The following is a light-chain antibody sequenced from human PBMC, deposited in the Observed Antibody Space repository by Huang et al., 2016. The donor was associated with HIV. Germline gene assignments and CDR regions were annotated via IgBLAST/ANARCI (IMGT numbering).Light chain of an antibody. CDR2: GAS. CDR1: QDISHY. V-gene: IGKV1-27*01. Sequence: DIQMTQSPSTLSTSIGERVTNTCRAGQDISHYFAWYQQNPGKVPKLLIYGASTLQSRVPSRFSGSGSGTDFTLTISSLQPEDVATYYCQEYYSAPYTFGQGTKLEIK. J-gene: IGKJ2*01. CDR3: QEYYSAPYT.